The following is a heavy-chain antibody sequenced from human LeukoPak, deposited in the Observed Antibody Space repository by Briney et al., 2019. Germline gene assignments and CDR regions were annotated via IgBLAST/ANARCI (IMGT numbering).Heavy chain of an antibody. CDR2: INPDSGGT. Sequence: ASVKVSCKASGYTFTNYYIHWVRQAPGQGLEWMGWINPDSGGTNYAQKFQRRVTMTRDTSINTAYMELSRLRSDDTAVYYCARVMRYFDWLTNAFDIWGQGTMVTVSS. V-gene: IGHV1-2*02. D-gene: IGHD3-9*01. CDR3: ARVMRYFDWLTNAFDI. J-gene: IGHJ3*02. CDR1: GYTFTNYY.